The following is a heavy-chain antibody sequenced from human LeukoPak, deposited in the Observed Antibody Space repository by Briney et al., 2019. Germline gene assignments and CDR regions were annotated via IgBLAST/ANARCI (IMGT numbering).Heavy chain of an antibody. CDR3: SRSLTTGWYGWLDP. J-gene: IGHJ5*02. D-gene: IGHD6-19*01. CDR2: IRNKAYGGTT. Sequence: GGSLRLSCIGSGFTFGDYTINCVRQAPGKGLEWVGCIRNKAYGGTTEYDASVKGRFIISRDDSKSIAYLQMNSLKTEDTGIYYCSRSLTTGWYGWLDPWGQGTLVTVSS. CDR1: GFTFGDYT. V-gene: IGHV3-49*04.